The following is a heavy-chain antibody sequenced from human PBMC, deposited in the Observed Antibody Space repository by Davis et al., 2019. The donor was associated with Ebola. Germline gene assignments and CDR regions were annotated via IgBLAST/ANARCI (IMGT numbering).Heavy chain of an antibody. CDR1: GYTFTSYY. CDR3: ARDWADNYGSGSMFDY. V-gene: IGHV1-46*01. CDR2: INPSGGST. J-gene: IGHJ4*02. D-gene: IGHD3-10*01. Sequence: AASVKVSCKASGYTFTSYYMHWVRQAPGQGLEWMGIINPSGGSTSYAQKFQGRVTMTRDTSTSTVYMELSSLRSEDTAVYYCARDWADNYGSGSMFDYWGQGTLVTVSS.